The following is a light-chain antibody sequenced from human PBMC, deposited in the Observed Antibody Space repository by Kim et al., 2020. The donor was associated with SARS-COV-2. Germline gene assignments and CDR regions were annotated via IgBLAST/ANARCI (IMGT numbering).Light chain of an antibody. CDR1: NIGTKS. CDR2: YNS. CDR3: QVWDTSSDHWV. J-gene: IGLJ3*02. V-gene: IGLV3-21*04. Sequence: PVKTAWITCGGNNIGTKSVHWYQQKPGQAPVLVIYYNSDRPSGIPERFSGSNSGSPAALTISGVEAGDEADYYCQVWDTSSDHWVFGGGTQLTVL.